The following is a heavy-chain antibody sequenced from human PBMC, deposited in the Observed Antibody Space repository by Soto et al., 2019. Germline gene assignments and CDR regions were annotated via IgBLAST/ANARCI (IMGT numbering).Heavy chain of an antibody. J-gene: IGHJ4*02. D-gene: IGHD3-16*01. CDR2: ISSSGSTI. V-gene: IGHV3-48*03. Sequence: EVQLVESGGGLVQPGGSLRLSCAASGFTFSSYEMNWVRQAPGKGLEWVSYISSSGSTIYYADSVKGRFTISRDNAKNPLYLQMNSLRAEDTAVYYCARERGGDVNDYWGQGTLVTVSS. CDR3: ARERGGDVNDY. CDR1: GFTFSSYE.